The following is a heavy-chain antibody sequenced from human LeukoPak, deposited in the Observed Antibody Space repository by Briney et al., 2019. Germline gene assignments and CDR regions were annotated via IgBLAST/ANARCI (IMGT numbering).Heavy chain of an antibody. CDR2: ISYDGSNK. Sequence: GGSLRLSCAASGFTFSSYGMHWVRQAPGKGLEWVAVISYDGSNKYYADSVKGRFTISRDNSKNTLYLQMNSLRAEDTAVYYCATDFWSGYYTVQHWGQGTLVTVSS. CDR1: GFTFSSYG. V-gene: IGHV3-30*03. D-gene: IGHD3-3*01. J-gene: IGHJ1*01. CDR3: ATDFWSGYYTVQH.